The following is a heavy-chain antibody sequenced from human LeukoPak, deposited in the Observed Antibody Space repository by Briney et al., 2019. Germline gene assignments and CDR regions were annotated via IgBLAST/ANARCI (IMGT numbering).Heavy chain of an antibody. V-gene: IGHV3-7*05. CDR2: IKQDGSET. CDR3: ARVIVEVPGVSDHCDY. J-gene: IGHJ4*02. Sequence: PGGSLRLSCAASGFTLNRHWMYWVRQAPGKGLEWVANIKQDGSETFYVDSVKGRFTISRDNAKNSLYLQMNSLRAEDTAVYYCARVIVEVPGVSDHCDYWGQGTLVTVSS. CDR1: GFTLNRHW. D-gene: IGHD2-2*01.